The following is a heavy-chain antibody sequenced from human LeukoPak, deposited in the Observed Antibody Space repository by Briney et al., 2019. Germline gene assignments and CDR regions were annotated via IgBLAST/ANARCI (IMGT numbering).Heavy chain of an antibody. V-gene: IGHV4-61*02. D-gene: IGHD3-10*01. CDR3: ASRGYYGSGSRYWYFDL. Sequence: PSETLSLTCTVSGGSISSGSYYWSWIRQPAGKGLEWIGRIYTSGSTNYNPSLKSRVTISVDTSKNQFSLKLSSVTAADTAVYYCASRGYYGSGSRYWYFDLWGRGTLVTVSS. CDR2: IYTSGST. J-gene: IGHJ2*01. CDR1: GGSISSGSYY.